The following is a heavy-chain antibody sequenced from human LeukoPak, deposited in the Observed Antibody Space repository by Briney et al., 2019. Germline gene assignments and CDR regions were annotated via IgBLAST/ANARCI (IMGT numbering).Heavy chain of an antibody. V-gene: IGHV1-69*01. CDR3: AGDRSGSGYFDY. CDR1: GGTFSSYA. Sequence: SVKVSCKASGGTFSSYAISWVRQAPGHGLEWMGGIIPIFGTANYAQKFQGRVTITADESTSTAYMELSSLRSEDTAVYYCAGDRSGSGYFDYWGQGTLVTVSS. J-gene: IGHJ4*02. CDR2: IIPIFGTA. D-gene: IGHD3-3*01.